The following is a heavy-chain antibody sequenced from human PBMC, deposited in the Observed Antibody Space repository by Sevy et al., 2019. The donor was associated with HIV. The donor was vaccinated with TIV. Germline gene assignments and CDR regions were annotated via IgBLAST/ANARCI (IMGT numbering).Heavy chain of an antibody. V-gene: IGHV3-49*04. Sequence: GGSLRLSCTASGFIFGDYGMSWVRQAPGKGLEWIAFFKSKIHGGTTENAASVKGRFTSSRDDSRNIVYLQMSNLKTEHTAVYYGARWSGAQSIFDYWGQGTLVTVSS. D-gene: IGHD1-26*01. CDR1: GFIFGDYG. J-gene: IGHJ4*02. CDR2: FKSKIHGGTT. CDR3: ARWSGAQSIFDY.